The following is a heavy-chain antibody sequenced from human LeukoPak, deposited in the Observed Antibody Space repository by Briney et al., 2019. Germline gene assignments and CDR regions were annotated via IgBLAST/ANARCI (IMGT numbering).Heavy chain of an antibody. CDR1: GYTFNSYD. Sequence: ASVKVSCTASGYTFNSYDIHWVRQAAGQGLEWMGWVNPKSGNSGYEQKFQGRVTITMNTSISTAYLGLNSLTSEDTAVYYCARPYCSSKTCSRWFDPWGQGTLVTVSA. CDR3: ARPYCSSKTCSRWFDP. D-gene: IGHD2-2*01. J-gene: IGHJ5*02. CDR2: VNPKSGNS. V-gene: IGHV1-8*01.